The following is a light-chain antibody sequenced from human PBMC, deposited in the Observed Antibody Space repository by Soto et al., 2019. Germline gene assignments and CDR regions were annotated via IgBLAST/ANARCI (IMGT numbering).Light chain of an antibody. CDR2: GAS. V-gene: IGKV3-20*01. Sequence: EIVLTQSPGTVSLSPGERATLSCRASQSVRSSYLAWYQQKPGQAPRLLIYGASSRATGIPARFSGSGSGTDFTLTISRLEPEDFAVYYCQQYGSSPATFGRGTKVDSK. J-gene: IGKJ1*01. CDR3: QQYGSSPAT. CDR1: QSVRSSY.